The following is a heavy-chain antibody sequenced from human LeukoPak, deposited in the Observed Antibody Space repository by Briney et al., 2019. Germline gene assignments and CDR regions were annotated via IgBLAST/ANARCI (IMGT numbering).Heavy chain of an antibody. D-gene: IGHD2-21*02. CDR2: IYYRGTT. Sequence: PSETLSLTCTVSGGSISNSIYYWGWIRQPPGKGLEWIGSIYYRGTTYYNPSLKSRVTISVDTSKNQFSLKLSSVTAADTAVYYCARACGGDCSVSWGQGTLVTVSP. CDR3: ARACGGDCSVS. J-gene: IGHJ5*02. V-gene: IGHV4-39*07. CDR1: GGSISNSIYY.